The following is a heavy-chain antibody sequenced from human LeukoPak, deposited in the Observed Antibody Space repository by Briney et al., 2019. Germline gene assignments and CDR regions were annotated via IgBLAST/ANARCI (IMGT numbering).Heavy chain of an antibody. CDR3: ARPIMITSGNAFDI. Sequence: ASVKVPCKASGGTFSSYAISWVRQAPGQGLEWMGGIIPIFGTANYAQKFQGRVTITADKSTSTAYMELSSLRSGDTAVYYCARPIMITSGNAFDIWGQGTMVTVSS. D-gene: IGHD3-16*01. CDR2: IIPIFGTA. CDR1: GGTFSSYA. V-gene: IGHV1-69*06. J-gene: IGHJ3*02.